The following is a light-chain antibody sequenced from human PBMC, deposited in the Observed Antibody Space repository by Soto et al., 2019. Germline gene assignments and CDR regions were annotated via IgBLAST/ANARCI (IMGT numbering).Light chain of an antibody. CDR3: QQYYSTRRT. Sequence: DIVMTQSPDSLAVSLGERATINCKSSQSVLYSSNNKNYLAWYQQKQGQPPKLLIYWASTRESGVPDRFSGSGSGTDFTLTISSLQAEDVAIYYCQQYYSTRRTFGQGTKVDIK. CDR1: QSVLYSSNNKNY. V-gene: IGKV4-1*01. J-gene: IGKJ1*01. CDR2: WAS.